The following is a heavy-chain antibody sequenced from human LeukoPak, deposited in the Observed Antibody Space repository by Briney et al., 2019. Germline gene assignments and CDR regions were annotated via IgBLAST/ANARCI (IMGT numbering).Heavy chain of an antibody. V-gene: IGHV3-30*02. J-gene: IGHJ4*02. CDR3: AKDRVHSASNPPGDF. Sequence: GRSLRLSCAASAFTFSSYGMRWVRPPPKKWMGWVAFTRNDGTNTNYADSRKGRFTVHRDNSKIMLFLQTDSLKTEDTSVYYCAKDRVHSASNPPGDFGGQGTLVTVPS. CDR2: TRNDGTNT. CDR1: AFTFSSYG. D-gene: IGHD1-1*01.